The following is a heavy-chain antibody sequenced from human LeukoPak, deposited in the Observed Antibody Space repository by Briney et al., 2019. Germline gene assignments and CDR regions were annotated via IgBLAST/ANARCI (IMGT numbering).Heavy chain of an antibody. CDR3: AGEYEDYFDY. D-gene: IGHD3-3*01. CDR2: IWYDGSNK. V-gene: IGHV3-33*08. J-gene: IGHJ4*02. Sequence: GGSLRLSCGASGFTFSSYGMHWVRQAPGKGLEWVAVIWYDGSNKYYADSVKGRFTISRDNSKNTLYLQMNSLRAEDTAMYYCAGEYEDYFDYWGQGTLVIVSS. CDR1: GFTFSSYG.